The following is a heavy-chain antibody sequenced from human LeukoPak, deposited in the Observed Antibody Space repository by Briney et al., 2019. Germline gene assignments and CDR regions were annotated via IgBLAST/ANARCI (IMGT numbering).Heavy chain of an antibody. CDR1: GFTFTSYW. V-gene: IGHV3-74*01. CDR3: ASQLSF. CDR2: INGDGSSI. D-gene: IGHD1-1*01. J-gene: IGHJ4*02. Sequence: GGSLRLSCAASGFTFTSYWMHWVRQAPGKGLVWVSRINGDGSSISYADSVKGRFTLSRDNAKNTLYLQMSSLRADDTAVYYCASQLSFWGQGTLVTVSS.